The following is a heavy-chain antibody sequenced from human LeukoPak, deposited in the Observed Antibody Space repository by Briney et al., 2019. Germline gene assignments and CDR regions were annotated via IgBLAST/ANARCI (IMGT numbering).Heavy chain of an antibody. D-gene: IGHD2-2*01. CDR1: GFTFGTYS. V-gene: IGHV3-48*01. J-gene: IGHJ1*01. CDR2: IGGSGTTI. Sequence: GGSLRLSCAASGFTFGTYSMNWVRQAPGKGLEWVSHIGGSGTTIYYADSVKGRFTISRDNAKKLLYLQMNSLRAEDTAVYYCARRYCSSTSCYKPQYFQHWGQGTLVTVSS. CDR3: ARRYCSSTSCYKPQYFQH.